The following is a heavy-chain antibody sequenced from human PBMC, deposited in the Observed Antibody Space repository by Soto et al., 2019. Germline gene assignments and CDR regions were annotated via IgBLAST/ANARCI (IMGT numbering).Heavy chain of an antibody. CDR3: GREYFDSRGTPPGD. CDR2: INPGGGYG. D-gene: IGHD3-22*01. CDR1: GYIFTHYY. Sequence: ASVKVSCRASGYIFTHYYIHWVRLAPGQGLEWVGVINPGGGYGTYAQKFQGRVTMTRDTSTNTVFMELSSLKSEDTAIYYCGREYFDSRGTPPGDWGQGTLVTVSS. V-gene: IGHV1-46*01. J-gene: IGHJ4*02.